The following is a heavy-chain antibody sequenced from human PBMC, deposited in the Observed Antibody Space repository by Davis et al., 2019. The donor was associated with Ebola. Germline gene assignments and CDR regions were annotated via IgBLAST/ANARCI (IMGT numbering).Heavy chain of an antibody. J-gene: IGHJ5*02. CDR2: ISSSSSYI. Sequence: GGSLRLSCAASGFTFSSYSMNWVRQAPGKGLEWVSSISSSSSYIYYADSVKGRFTISRDNSKNTMYLQMSSLRAEDTAVYYCARDPLAYCGGDCSKNWFDPWGQGTQVTVSS. D-gene: IGHD2-21*02. V-gene: IGHV3-21*01. CDR1: GFTFSSYS. CDR3: ARDPLAYCGGDCSKNWFDP.